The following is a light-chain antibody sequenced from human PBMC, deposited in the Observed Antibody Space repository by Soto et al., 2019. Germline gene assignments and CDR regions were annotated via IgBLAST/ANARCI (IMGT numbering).Light chain of an antibody. V-gene: IGKV3-20*01. CDR1: QSVNRD. J-gene: IGKJ5*01. CDR3: EQYAVSPIT. CDR2: DAS. Sequence: EVELTQSPGTLSLSPGERANLSCRASQSVNRDSAWYPQQTGKAPRLLISDASNRATGIPDRFSGTGSGKDFTLTISSLEPGDFAVYYCEQYAVSPITFGQGTRREIK.